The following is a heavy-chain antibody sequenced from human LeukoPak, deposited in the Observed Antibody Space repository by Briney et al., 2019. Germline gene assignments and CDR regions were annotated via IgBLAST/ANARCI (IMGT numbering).Heavy chain of an antibody. V-gene: IGHV4-38-2*02. CDR2: IYHSGST. CDR3: ARDCGLLWFGELWNWFDP. CDR1: GYSISSGYY. Sequence: SETLSLTCTVSGYSISSGYYWGWIRRPPGKGLEWIGSIYHSGSTYYKPSLKSRVTMSVDTSKNQFSLKLSSVTAADTAVYYCARDCGLLWFGELWNWFDPWGQGTLVTVSS. D-gene: IGHD3-10*01. J-gene: IGHJ5*02.